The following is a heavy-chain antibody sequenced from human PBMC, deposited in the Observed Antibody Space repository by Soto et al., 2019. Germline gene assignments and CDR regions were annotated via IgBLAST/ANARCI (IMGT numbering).Heavy chain of an antibody. J-gene: IGHJ6*02. CDR3: ARDPARGVVVVTYGMDV. D-gene: IGHD2-15*01. CDR1: GYTFTSYY. Sequence: QVQLVQSGAEVKKPGASVKVSCKASGYTFTSYYMHWVRQAPGQGLEWMGIINPSGGSTSYAQKCQGRVTMTRDTSTSTVYMELSSLRSEDTAVYYCARDPARGVVVVTYGMDVWGQGTTVTVSS. CDR2: INPSGGST. V-gene: IGHV1-46*01.